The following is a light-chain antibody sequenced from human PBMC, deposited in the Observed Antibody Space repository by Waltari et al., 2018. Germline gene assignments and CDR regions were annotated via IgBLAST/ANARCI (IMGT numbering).Light chain of an antibody. Sequence: DIQLTQSPSSLSASVGDRVTITCRASQSITDYLNWYQQKPGKAPTLLIYAASNSQSGLPSRFSGSGSTTDFTLTISSLQPEDFATYYCQPSYSTPWTFGQGTKV. J-gene: IGKJ1*01. CDR1: QSITDY. CDR2: AAS. V-gene: IGKV1-39*01. CDR3: QPSYSTPWT.